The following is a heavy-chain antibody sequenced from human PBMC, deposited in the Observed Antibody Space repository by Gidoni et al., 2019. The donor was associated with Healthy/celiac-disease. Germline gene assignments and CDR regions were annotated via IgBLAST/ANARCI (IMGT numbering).Heavy chain of an antibody. D-gene: IGHD7-27*01. CDR2: IWYDGSNK. Sequence: QVQLVESGGGVVQPGRSLRLSCPASGFTFRRYGMHWVRQAPGKGLEWVAVIWYDGSNKYYADSVKGRFNISRDNSKNTLYLQMNSLRAEDTAVYYCARDGDGFDYWGQGTLVTVSS. J-gene: IGHJ4*02. CDR1: GFTFRRYG. CDR3: ARDGDGFDY. V-gene: IGHV3-33*01.